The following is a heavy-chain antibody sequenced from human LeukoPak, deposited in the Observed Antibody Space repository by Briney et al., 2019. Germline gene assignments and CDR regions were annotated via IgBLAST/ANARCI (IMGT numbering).Heavy chain of an antibody. CDR1: GYTFTGYY. CDR2: INPNSGGT. V-gene: IGHV1-2*02. CDR3: ARVVQWLVAGPFDI. Sequence: ASVKVSCKASGYTFTGYYMHWVRQAPGQGLEWMGWINPNSGGTNYAQKFQGRVTMTRDTSISTAYMELSRLRSDDTAVYYCARVVQWLVAGPFDIWGQGTMVTVFS. D-gene: IGHD6-19*01. J-gene: IGHJ3*02.